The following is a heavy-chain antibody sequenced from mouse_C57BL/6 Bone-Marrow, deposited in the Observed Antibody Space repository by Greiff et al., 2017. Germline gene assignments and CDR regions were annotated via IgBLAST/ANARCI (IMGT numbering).Heavy chain of an antibody. CDR3: GYCGYDGPCWYFDV. CDR1: GYTFTSYW. CDR2: INPSNGGT. V-gene: IGHV1-53*01. J-gene: IGHJ1*03. Sequence: QVQLQQPGTELVKPRASVKLSCKASGYTFTSYWMHWVKQRPGQGLEWIGNINPSNGGTNYNEKFKSKATLTVDKSSSTAYMQLSSLTYEDSAVYECGYCGYDGPCWYFDVWGRGTTVTVSA. D-gene: IGHD2-2*01.